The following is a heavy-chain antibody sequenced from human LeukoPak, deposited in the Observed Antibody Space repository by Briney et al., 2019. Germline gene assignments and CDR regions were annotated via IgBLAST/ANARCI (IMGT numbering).Heavy chain of an antibody. CDR1: GYTFTSYY. CDR3: ARDPGYCSGGSCYSAWFDP. Sequence: ASVKVSCKASGYTFTSYYMHWVRQAPGQGLEWMGIINPSGGSTSYAQKFQGRVTMTRDTSTSTVYMELSSLRSEDTAVYYCARDPGYCSGGSCYSAWFDPWGQGTLVTVSS. V-gene: IGHV1-46*01. J-gene: IGHJ5*02. D-gene: IGHD2-15*01. CDR2: INPSGGST.